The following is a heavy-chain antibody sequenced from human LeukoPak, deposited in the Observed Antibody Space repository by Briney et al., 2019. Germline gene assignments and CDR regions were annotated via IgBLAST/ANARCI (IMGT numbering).Heavy chain of an antibody. CDR3: ARMCSSTSCYQTFDI. CDR2: ISAYNGNT. Sequence: ASVKVSCKASGYTFTSYYMHWVRQAPGQGLECMGWISAYNGNTNYAQKLQGRVTMTTDTSTSTAYMELRGLRSDDTAMYYCARMCSSTSCYQTFDIWGQGTMVTVSS. V-gene: IGHV1-18*04. J-gene: IGHJ3*02. CDR1: GYTFTSYY. D-gene: IGHD2-2*01.